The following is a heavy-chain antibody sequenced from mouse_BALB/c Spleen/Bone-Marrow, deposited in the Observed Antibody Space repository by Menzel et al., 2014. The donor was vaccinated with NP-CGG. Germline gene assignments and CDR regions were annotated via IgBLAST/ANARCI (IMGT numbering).Heavy chain of an antibody. CDR1: GYTFTSYW. CDR2: INPSTGYT. J-gene: IGHJ4*01. D-gene: IGHD3-2*01. V-gene: IGHV1-7*01. Sequence: VQGVESEAELAKPGASVKMSCKASGYTFTSYWMHWVKQRPGQGLEWIGYINPSTGYTEYSQKFKDKATLTADKSSSTAYMQLSSLPSEDSAVYYCVRSTGAMDYWGQGTSVTVSS. CDR3: VRSTGAMDY.